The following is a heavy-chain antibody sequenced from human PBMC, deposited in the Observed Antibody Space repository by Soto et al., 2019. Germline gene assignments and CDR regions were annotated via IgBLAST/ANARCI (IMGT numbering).Heavy chain of an antibody. V-gene: IGHV3-11*05. J-gene: IGHJ6*02. CDR1: GFTFSDYY. D-gene: IGHD6-19*01. CDR2: ISSSSSYT. CDR3: ARVRALAADGMDV. Sequence: QVQLVESGGGLVKPGGSLRLSCAASGFTFSDYYMTWIRQAPGKGLEWVSYISSSSSYTNYADSVKGRFTISRDNAKNSLYLQMNSLRGDDTAVYYCARVRALAADGMDVWGQGTTVTVS.